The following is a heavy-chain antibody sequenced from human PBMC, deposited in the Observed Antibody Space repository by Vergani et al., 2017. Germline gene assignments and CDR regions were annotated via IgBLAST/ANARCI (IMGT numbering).Heavy chain of an antibody. CDR3: ARGNYYGSGTYVDP. CDR2: INNNGGST. Sequence: QLLESGGGLIQPGGSLRLSCAASGFTFNSYAMTWVRQAPGKGLEWVSGINNNGGSTYYADSVKDRVTISRDTSKNTLHLQINNLRVEDTAVYYCARGNYYGSGTYVDPWGQGTLVTVSS. V-gene: IGHV3-23*01. CDR1: GFTFNSYA. D-gene: IGHD3-10*01. J-gene: IGHJ5*02.